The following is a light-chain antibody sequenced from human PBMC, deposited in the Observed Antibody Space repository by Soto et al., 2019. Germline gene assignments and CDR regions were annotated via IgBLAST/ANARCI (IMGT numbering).Light chain of an antibody. J-gene: IGKJ5*01. CDR3: QQRHSYPIT. CDR1: QGINNY. Sequence: DIQLTQSPSFLSASIGDGITITCRASQGINNYLAWYQQKPGKAPKLLIHTASTLQSGVPSRFSGSGAGTEFTLTISSLQHEDFATYYCQQRHSYPITFGQGTRLEIK. CDR2: TAS. V-gene: IGKV1-9*01.